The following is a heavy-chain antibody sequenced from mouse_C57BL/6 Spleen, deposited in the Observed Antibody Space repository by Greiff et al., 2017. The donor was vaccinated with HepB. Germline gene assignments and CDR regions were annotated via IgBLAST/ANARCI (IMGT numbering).Heavy chain of an antibody. CDR2: ISYDGSN. V-gene: IGHV3-6*01. Sequence: EVKLMESGPGLVKPSQSLSLTCSVTGYSITSGYYWNWMRQFPGNKLEWMGNISYDGSNNYNPSLKNRISITRDTSKNQFFLKLNSVTTEDTATYYCAREFYGFAYWGQGTLVTVSA. CDR1: GYSITSGYY. J-gene: IGHJ3*01. CDR3: AREFYGFAY. D-gene: IGHD2-3*01.